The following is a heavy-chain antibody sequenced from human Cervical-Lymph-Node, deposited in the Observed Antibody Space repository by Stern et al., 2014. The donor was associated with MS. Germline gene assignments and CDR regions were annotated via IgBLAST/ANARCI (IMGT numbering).Heavy chain of an antibody. CDR3: ASARNTAFDI. V-gene: IGHV1-46*03. J-gene: IGHJ3*02. CDR1: EYTLSYFF. CDR2: INPSGGFT. Sequence: QVQLVQSGAEVKKPGASVQVSCKASEYTLSYFFMPWIRQAPGQGLEWMGVINPSGGFTTYAQRFQGRFTMTRDTSTSTVFMKLSSLTSEDTAGYYCASARNTAFDIWGQGTSVIVSS.